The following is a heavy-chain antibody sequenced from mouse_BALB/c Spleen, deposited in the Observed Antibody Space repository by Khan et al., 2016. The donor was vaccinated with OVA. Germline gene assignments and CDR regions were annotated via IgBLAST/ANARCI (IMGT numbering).Heavy chain of an antibody. Sequence: QIQLVQSGPELKKPGETVKISCKASGYTFTNFGMNWVKQAPGKGLKWMGWINTYTGEPTYADDFKGRFAFSLDTSASTAYLQLNTLTNEDTATYYCARRGWLPLSAMDYWGQGTSVTVSS. V-gene: IGHV9-3-1*01. D-gene: IGHD2-3*01. CDR2: INTYTGEP. CDR3: ARRGWLPLSAMDY. J-gene: IGHJ4*01. CDR1: GYTFTNFG.